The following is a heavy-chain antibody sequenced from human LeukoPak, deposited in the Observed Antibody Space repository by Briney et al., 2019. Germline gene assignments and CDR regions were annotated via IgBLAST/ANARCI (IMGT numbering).Heavy chain of an antibody. V-gene: IGHV3-9*01. D-gene: IGHD3-22*01. CDR1: GFTFDDYA. CDR3: ARALYYDSSGYYYYDY. CDR2: ISWNSGSI. J-gene: IGHJ4*02. Sequence: PGGSLRLSCAASGFTFDDYAMHWVRQAPGKGLEWVSGISWNSGSIGYADSVKGRFTISRDNAKNSLYLQMNSLRAEDTAVYYCARALYYDSSGYYYYDYWGQGTLVTVSS.